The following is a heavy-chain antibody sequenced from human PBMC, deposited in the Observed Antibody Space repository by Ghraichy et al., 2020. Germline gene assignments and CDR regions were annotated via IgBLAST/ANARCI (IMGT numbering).Heavy chain of an antibody. V-gene: IGHV3-74*01. CDR2: INSDGSST. D-gene: IGHD4-17*01. J-gene: IGHJ4*02. CDR3: ARVWGDYGDPNC. Sequence: GGSLRLSCAASGFTFSSYWMHWVRQAPGKGLVWVSRINSDGSSTSYADFVKGRFTISRDNAKNTLFLQMNSLRAEDTAVYYCARVWGDYGDPNCWGPGTLVTVSS. CDR1: GFTFSSYW.